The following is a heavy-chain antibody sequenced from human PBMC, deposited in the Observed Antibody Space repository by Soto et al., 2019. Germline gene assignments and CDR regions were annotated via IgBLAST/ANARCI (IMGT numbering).Heavy chain of an antibody. D-gene: IGHD6-19*01. CDR3: ARVIEAVAGGYYFDY. CDR1: GYTFTSYG. J-gene: IGHJ4*02. V-gene: IGHV1-18*04. CDR2: TSAYNGST. Sequence: ASVKVSCKASGYTFTSYGISWVRQAPGQGLEWMGWTSAYNGSTNYAQKLQGRVTMTTDTSTSTAYMELRSLRSDDTAVYYCARVIEAVAGGYYFDYWGQGTLVTVSS.